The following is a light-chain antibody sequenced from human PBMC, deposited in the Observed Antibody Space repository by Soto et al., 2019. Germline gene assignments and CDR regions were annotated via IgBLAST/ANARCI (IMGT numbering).Light chain of an antibody. CDR1: SSDVGGYNY. CDR3: CSYAGSNIVV. CDR2: DVS. J-gene: IGLJ2*01. Sequence: QSALTQPRSVSGSPGQSVTISCTGSSSDVGGYNYVSWYQQHPDKAPKLMIYDVSKRPSGVPDRFSGSKSGNTASLTISGLQAEDEADYYCCSYAGSNIVVFGGGTQLTVL. V-gene: IGLV2-11*01.